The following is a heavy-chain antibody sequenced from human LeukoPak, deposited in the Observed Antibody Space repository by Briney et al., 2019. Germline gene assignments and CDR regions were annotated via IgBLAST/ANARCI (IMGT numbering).Heavy chain of an antibody. CDR2: INPNSGGT. V-gene: IGHV1-2*02. Sequence: ASVKVSCKASGYTFTGYYMHWVRQAPGQGLEWMGWINPNSGGTNYAQKFQGRVTMTRDTSISTAYMELSRLRSDCTAVYYCARSWSSYYDSSDNHIADWGQGTLVTVSS. J-gene: IGHJ4*02. CDR1: GYTFTGYY. CDR3: ARSWSSYYDSSDNHIAD. D-gene: IGHD3-22*01.